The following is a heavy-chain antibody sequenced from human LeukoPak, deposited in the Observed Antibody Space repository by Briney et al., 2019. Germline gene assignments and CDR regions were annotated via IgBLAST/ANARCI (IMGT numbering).Heavy chain of an antibody. D-gene: IGHD1-14*01. J-gene: IGHJ4*02. Sequence: GGSLRLSCAASGFTFSSYAMSWVRQAPGKGLEWVAGISFDANNKYYADSVKGRFTISRDNSKNTLYLQMNSLRAEDTAVYYCAKDRHPARTDGYYFDYWGQGTLVTVSS. CDR1: GFTFSSYA. CDR3: AKDRHPARTDGYYFDY. CDR2: ISFDANNK. V-gene: IGHV3-30*18.